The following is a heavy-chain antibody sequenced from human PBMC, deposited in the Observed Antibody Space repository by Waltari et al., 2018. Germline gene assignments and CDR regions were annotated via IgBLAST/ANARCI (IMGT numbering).Heavy chain of an antibody. D-gene: IGHD3-3*01. CDR1: GGSISSYY. CDR3: ARGPEVLEWLNWFDP. Sequence: QVQLQESGPGLVKPSETLSLTCTVSGGSISSYYWSWIRQPPGKGLEWIGYIYYSGSTNYNPSLKSRVTISVDTSKNQFSLKLSSVTAADTAEYYCARGPEVLEWLNWFDPWGQGTLVTVSS. J-gene: IGHJ5*02. CDR2: IYYSGST. V-gene: IGHV4-59*08.